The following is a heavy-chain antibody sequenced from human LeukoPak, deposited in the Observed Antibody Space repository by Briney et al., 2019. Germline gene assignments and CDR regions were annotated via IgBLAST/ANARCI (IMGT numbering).Heavy chain of an antibody. J-gene: IGHJ5*02. CDR1: GYTFTSYG. D-gene: IGHD6-6*01. CDR2: INPNSGGT. CDR3: ARDYRGYSSSSGWFDP. Sequence: GASVKVSCKASGYTFTSYGISWVRQAPGQGLEWMGWINPNSGGTNYAQKFQGRVTMTRDTSISTAYMELSRLRSDDTAVYYCARDYRGYSSSSGWFDPWGQGTLVTVSS. V-gene: IGHV1-2*02.